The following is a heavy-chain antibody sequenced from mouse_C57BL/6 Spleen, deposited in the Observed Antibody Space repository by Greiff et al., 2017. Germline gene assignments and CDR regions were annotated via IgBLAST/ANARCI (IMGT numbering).Heavy chain of an antibody. J-gene: IGHJ4*01. CDR1: GFTFSDYG. Sequence: EVHLVESGGGLVKPGGSLKLSCAASGFTFSDYGMHWVRQAPEKGLEWVAYISSGSSTIYYADTVKGRFTITRDNAKNTLFLQMTSLRSEDTAMYYCAREGSNDLYYGMDYWGQGTSVTVSS. D-gene: IGHD2-5*01. CDR2: ISSGSSTI. V-gene: IGHV5-17*01. CDR3: AREGSNDLYYGMDY.